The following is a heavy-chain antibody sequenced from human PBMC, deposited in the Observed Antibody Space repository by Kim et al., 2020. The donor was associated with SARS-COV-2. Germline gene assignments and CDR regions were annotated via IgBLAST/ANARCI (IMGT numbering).Heavy chain of an antibody. CDR1: GGSFSGYY. Sequence: SETLSLTCAVYGGSFSGYYWSWIRQPPGKGLEWIGEINHSGSTNYNPSLKSRVTISVDTSKNQFSLKLSSVTAADTAVYYCARGRARYCSSTSCYSYFDYWGQGTLVTVSS. D-gene: IGHD2-2*01. CDR3: ARGRARYCSSTSCYSYFDY. V-gene: IGHV4-34*01. CDR2: INHSGST. J-gene: IGHJ4*02.